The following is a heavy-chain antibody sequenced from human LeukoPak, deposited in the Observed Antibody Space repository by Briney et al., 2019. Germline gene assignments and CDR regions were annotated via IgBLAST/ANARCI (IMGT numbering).Heavy chain of an antibody. J-gene: IGHJ6*02. CDR1: GFTFSNAW. V-gene: IGHV3-15*01. Sequence: GGSLRLSCAASGFTFSNAWMSWVRQAPGKGLEWVGRIKSKTDGGTTDYAAPVKGRFTISRDDSKNTLYLQMNSLKTEDTAVHYCTTGGYSYGYFYYYYGMDVWGQGTTVTVSS. CDR2: IKSKTDGGTT. CDR3: TTGGYSYGYFYYYYGMDV. D-gene: IGHD5-18*01.